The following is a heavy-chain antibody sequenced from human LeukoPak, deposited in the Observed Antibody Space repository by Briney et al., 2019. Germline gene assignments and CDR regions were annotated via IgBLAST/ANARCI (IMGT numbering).Heavy chain of an antibody. V-gene: IGHV4-59*01. D-gene: IGHD4-17*01. CDR1: GGSISSYY. J-gene: IGHJ4*02. CDR2: IHYSGST. Sequence: PSETLSLTCSVSGGSISSYYWSWIRQPPGKGLEWIGYIHYSGSTNYNPSLKSRVTISVDTSKNRFSLKLSSVTAADTAVYYCARTGSTVTMLYPFDHWGQGTLVTVSS. CDR3: ARTGSTVTMLYPFDH.